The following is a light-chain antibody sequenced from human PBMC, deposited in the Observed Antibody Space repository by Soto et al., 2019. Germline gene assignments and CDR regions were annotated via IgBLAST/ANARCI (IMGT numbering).Light chain of an antibody. CDR1: SSDVGSYNL. J-gene: IGLJ1*01. Sequence: QSVLTQPASVSGSPGQSITISCTGTSSDVGSYNLVSWYQQHPGKAPKLMIYEGSKRPSGVSNRFSGSKSGNTASLTISGLQAEDDADYYCCSYAVSSTFYVFGTGTKFT. V-gene: IGLV2-23*03. CDR2: EGS. CDR3: CSYAVSSTFYV.